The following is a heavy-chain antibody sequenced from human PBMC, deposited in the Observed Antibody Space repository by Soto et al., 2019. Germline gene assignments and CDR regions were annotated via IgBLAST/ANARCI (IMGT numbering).Heavy chain of an antibody. CDR1: GYSFTSYW. D-gene: IGHD6-13*01. Sequence: PGESLKICCKGSGYSFTSYWISWVRQMPGKGLEWMGRIDPSDSYTNYSPSFQGHVTISADKSISTAYLQWSSLKASDTAMYYCARLRIGYSSSWYSYYYGMDVWGQGTTVTVSS. J-gene: IGHJ6*02. V-gene: IGHV5-10-1*01. CDR2: IDPSDSYT. CDR3: ARLRIGYSSSWYSYYYGMDV.